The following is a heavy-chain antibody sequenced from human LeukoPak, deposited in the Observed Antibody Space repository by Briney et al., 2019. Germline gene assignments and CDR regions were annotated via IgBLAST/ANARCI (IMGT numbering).Heavy chain of an antibody. Sequence: GESLRLSCAASGFTFITYNMHWVRQAPGKGLEWVSKISSSGSAIYYADSVKGRFTISRDNSKNTLYLQMNSLRAEDTAVYYCARGPSGYHNTGGQGTLVTVSS. CDR1: GFTFITYN. CDR3: ARGPSGYHNT. CDR2: ISSSGSAI. J-gene: IGHJ4*02. V-gene: IGHV3-48*01. D-gene: IGHD5-12*01.